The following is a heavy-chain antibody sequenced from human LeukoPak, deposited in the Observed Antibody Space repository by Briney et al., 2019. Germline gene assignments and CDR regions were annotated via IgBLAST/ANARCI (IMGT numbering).Heavy chain of an antibody. Sequence: GASVKVSCKASGYSFTGDYMHWVRQAPGQGLEWMGWINPNSGGTNYAQKFQGRVTMTRDTSISTAYMELSRLRSDDTAVYYCAREGLCSSTSCSSAEYFQHWGQGTLVTVSS. CDR1: GYSFTGDY. V-gene: IGHV1-2*02. D-gene: IGHD2-2*01. J-gene: IGHJ1*01. CDR2: INPNSGGT. CDR3: AREGLCSSTSCSSAEYFQH.